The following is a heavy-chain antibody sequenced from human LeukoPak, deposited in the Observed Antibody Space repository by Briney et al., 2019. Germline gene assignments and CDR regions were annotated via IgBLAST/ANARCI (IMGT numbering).Heavy chain of an antibody. CDR2: ISAYNGNT. V-gene: IGHV1-18*01. CDR3: ARDAPDIVVVPAARLTAFDI. D-gene: IGHD2-2*01. CDR1: GYTFTSYG. Sequence: GASVKVSCKASGYTFTSYGISWVRQAPGQGLEWMGWISAYNGNTNYAQKFQGRVTMTTDTSTSTAYMEVRSLRSDDTAVYYCARDAPDIVVVPAARLTAFDIWGQGTMVTVSS. J-gene: IGHJ3*02.